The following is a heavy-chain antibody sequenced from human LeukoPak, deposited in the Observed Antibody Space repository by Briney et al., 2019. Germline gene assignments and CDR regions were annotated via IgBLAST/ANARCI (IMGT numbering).Heavy chain of an antibody. CDR1: GFTFSSYS. CDR2: ISSSSSYI. CDR3: AKGGYYPYYYYGMDV. V-gene: IGHV3-21*01. Sequence: GGSLRLSCAASGFTFSSYSMNWVRQAPGKGLEWVSSISSSSSYIYYADSVKGRFTISRDNAKNSLYLQMNSLRAEDTAVYYCAKGGYYPYYYYGMDVWGQGTTVTVSS. D-gene: IGHD3-22*01. J-gene: IGHJ6*02.